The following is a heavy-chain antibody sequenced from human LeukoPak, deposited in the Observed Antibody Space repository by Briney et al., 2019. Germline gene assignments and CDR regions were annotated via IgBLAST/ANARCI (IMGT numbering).Heavy chain of an antibody. V-gene: IGHV4-34*01. Sequence: SETLSLTCAVYGGSFSGYYWSWIRQPPGKGLEWIGEINHSGSTNYNPSLKSRVTISADKSKNQFSLKLSSVTAADTAVYYCARDSSSWYLGYMDVWGKGTTVTVSS. CDR3: ARDSSSWYLGYMDV. J-gene: IGHJ6*03. CDR1: GGSFSGYY. D-gene: IGHD6-13*01. CDR2: INHSGST.